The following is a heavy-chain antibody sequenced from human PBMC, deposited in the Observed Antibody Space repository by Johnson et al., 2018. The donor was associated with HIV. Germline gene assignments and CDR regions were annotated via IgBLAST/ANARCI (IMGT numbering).Heavy chain of an antibody. CDR3: AKSGRSFWGVNSHDAFDV. CDR2: ISYDGSNK. CDR1: GFTFSSYA. D-gene: IGHD1-26*01. Sequence: VQLVESGGGVVQPGRSLRLSCAASGFTFSSYAMHWVRQAPGKGLEWVALISYDGSNKYYADSMKGRFTISRDNSKNTLYLQMNSLRTEDTAMYYCAKSGRSFWGVNSHDAFDVWGQGTMVTVSS. V-gene: IGHV3-30-3*02. J-gene: IGHJ3*01.